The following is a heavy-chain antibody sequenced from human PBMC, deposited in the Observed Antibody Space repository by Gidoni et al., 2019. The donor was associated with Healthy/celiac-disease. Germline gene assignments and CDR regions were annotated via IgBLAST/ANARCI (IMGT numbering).Heavy chain of an antibody. J-gene: IGHJ4*02. Sequence: EVQLLESGGGLVQPGGSLRLSCAASGFTFSSYAMSWVRQAPGKGLEWVSAISVSGGSTYYADSVKGRFTISRDNSKNTLYLQMNSLRAEDTAVYYCADIVGGDYRGYWGQGTLVTVSS. D-gene: IGHD4-17*01. CDR3: ADIVGGDYRGY. V-gene: IGHV3-23*01. CDR2: ISVSGGST. CDR1: GFTFSSYA.